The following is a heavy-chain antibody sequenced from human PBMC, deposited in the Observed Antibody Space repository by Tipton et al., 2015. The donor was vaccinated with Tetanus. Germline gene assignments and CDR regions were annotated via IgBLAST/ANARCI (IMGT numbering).Heavy chain of an antibody. CDR1: GFTFSSYW. J-gene: IGHJ4*02. D-gene: IGHD6-6*01. CDR3: ARDRIAARLDY. V-gene: IGHV3-7*01. Sequence: SLRLSCAASGFTFSSYWMSWVRQAPGKGLEWVANIKQDGSEKYYVDSVKGRFTISRDNAKNPLYLQMNSLRAEDTAVYYCARDRIAARLDYWGQGTLVTVSS. CDR2: IKQDGSEK.